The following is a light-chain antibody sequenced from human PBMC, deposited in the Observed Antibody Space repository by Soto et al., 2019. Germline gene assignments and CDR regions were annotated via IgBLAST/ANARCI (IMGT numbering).Light chain of an antibody. CDR3: AAWDDSLSGWV. V-gene: IGLV1-47*02. CDR2: SNA. CDR1: SSNIGTNF. J-gene: IGLJ3*02. Sequence: QSVLTQPPSASGTPGQRVTSSCSGSSSNIGTNFVYWYQQLPGTAPKLLIFSNAQRPSGVPDRFSGSRSGTSASLAISGLRSEDEADYYCAAWDDSLSGWVFGGGTKLTVL.